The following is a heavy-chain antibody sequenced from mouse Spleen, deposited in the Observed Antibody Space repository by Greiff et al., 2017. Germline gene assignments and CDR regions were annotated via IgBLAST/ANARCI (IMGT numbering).Heavy chain of an antibody. Sequence: EVQLQQSGAELVRPGASVKLSCTASGFNIKDDYMHWVKQRPEQGLEWIGWIDPENGDTEYASKFQGKATITADTSSNTAYLQLSSLTSEDTAVYYCTTPKTARATDYAMDYWGQGTSVTVSS. D-gene: IGHD3-2*01. CDR1: GFNIKDDY. V-gene: IGHV14-4*01. CDR2: IDPENGDT. J-gene: IGHJ4*01. CDR3: TTPKTARATDYAMDY.